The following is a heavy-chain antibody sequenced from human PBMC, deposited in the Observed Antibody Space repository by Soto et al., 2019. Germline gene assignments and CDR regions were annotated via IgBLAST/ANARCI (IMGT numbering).Heavy chain of an antibody. J-gene: IGHJ4*02. CDR2: ISYSGST. D-gene: IGHD1-26*01. CDR1: GGSISSGDYY. Sequence: QVQLQESGPGLVNPSETLSLTCTVSGGSISSGDYYWSWIRQPPGKGLEGIAFISYSGSTYYNPSLQSRVAMSVDTSRNQFSLRLSSVTAADTAVYYCATMGTTTGSYYFYYWGQGTLVTVSS. CDR3: ATMGTTTGSYYFYY. V-gene: IGHV4-30-4*01.